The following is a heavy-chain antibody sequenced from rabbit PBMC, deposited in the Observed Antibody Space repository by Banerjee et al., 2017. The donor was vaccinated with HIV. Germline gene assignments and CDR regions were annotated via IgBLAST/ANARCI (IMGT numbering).Heavy chain of an antibody. CDR2: IDTNDGDT. V-gene: IGHV1S45*01. D-gene: IGHD1-1*01. Sequence: LEESGGGLVKPGGTLTLTCTVSGFSFSSNWICWVRQAPGKGLEWIACIDTNDGDTDYANWPKGRFTISKTSSTTVTLQMTSLTAADTAAYFCARNYVNPFDPWGPGTLVTVS. CDR1: GFSFSSNW. J-gene: IGHJ2*01. CDR3: ARNYVNPFDP.